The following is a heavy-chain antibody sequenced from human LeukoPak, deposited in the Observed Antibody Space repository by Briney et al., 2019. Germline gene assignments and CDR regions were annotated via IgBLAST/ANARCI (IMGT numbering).Heavy chain of an antibody. CDR3: ARAHCSSTSCYNWFDP. CDR1: GGSISSYY. J-gene: IGHJ5*02. CDR2: IYTSGST. Sequence: PSETLSLTCTVSGGSISSYYWSWIRQPAGKGLEWIGRIYTSGSTNYNPSLKSRVTMSVDTSKNQFSLKLSSVTAADTAVYYCARAHCSSTSCYNWFDPWGQGTLVPVSS. V-gene: IGHV4-4*07. D-gene: IGHD2-2*01.